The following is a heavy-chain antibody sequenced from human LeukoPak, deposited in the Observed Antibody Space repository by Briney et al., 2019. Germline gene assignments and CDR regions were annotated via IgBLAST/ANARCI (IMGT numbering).Heavy chain of an antibody. J-gene: IGHJ4*02. D-gene: IGHD4-17*01. CDR2: ILHTGST. Sequence: SETLSLTCAVSGGSITRNNWWSWVRQPPGKGLEWIGEILHTGSTNYNPSLKSRVSISVDESNTQCSLKLSSMTAADTAVYYCARGNLRGYGFDYWGQGTLVTVSS. CDR1: GGSITRNNW. V-gene: IGHV4-4*02. CDR3: ARGNLRGYGFDY.